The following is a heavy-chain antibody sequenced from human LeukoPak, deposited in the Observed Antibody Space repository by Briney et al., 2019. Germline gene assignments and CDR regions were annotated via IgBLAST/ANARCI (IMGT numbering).Heavy chain of an antibody. J-gene: IGHJ4*02. CDR1: GGSISSSNYY. CDR2: IYYSGST. V-gene: IGHV4-39*01. Sequence: PSETLSLTCTVSGGSISSSNYYWGWIRQHPGKGLEWIGNIYYSGSTYYNPSLKSRVTISVDTSKNQFSLKLSSVTAADTAVYYCASVARDSSGYHYFDYWGQGTLVTVSS. CDR3: ASVARDSSGYHYFDY. D-gene: IGHD3-22*01.